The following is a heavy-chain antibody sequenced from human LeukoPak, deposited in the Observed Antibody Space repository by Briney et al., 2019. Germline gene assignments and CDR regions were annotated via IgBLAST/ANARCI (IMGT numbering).Heavy chain of an antibody. Sequence: GGSLRLSCAASGFTFSSYAMSWVRQAPGKGLEWVSYISSSGSTIYYADSVKGRFTISRDNAKNSLYLQMNSLRAEDTAVYYCASSQQLVDYWGQGTLVTVSS. CDR2: ISSSGSTI. V-gene: IGHV3-48*04. J-gene: IGHJ4*02. CDR1: GFTFSSYA. CDR3: ASSQQLVDY. D-gene: IGHD6-13*01.